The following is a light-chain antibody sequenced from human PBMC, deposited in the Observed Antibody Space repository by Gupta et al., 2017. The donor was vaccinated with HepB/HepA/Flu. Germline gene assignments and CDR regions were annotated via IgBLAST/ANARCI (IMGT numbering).Light chain of an antibody. CDR1: QSVSSY. Sequence: EIVLTQSPATLSLSPGERATLSCRASQSVSSYLAWYQQKPGQAPRLLIYDASNRATGIPARFSGSGDGTDFTLTISSREPEDFAVYYCQQRNNWPPMYTFGQGTKLEIK. CDR2: DAS. J-gene: IGKJ2*01. CDR3: QQRNNWPPMYT. V-gene: IGKV3-11*01.